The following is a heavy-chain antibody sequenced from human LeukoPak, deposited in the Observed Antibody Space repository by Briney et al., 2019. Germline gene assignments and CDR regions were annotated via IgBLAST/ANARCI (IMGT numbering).Heavy chain of an antibody. CDR1: GGSFSGYY. J-gene: IGHJ4*02. Sequence: SETLSLTCAVYGGSFSGYYWSWIRQPPGKGLEWIGEINHSGSTNYNPSLESRVTISVDTSKNQFSLKLSSVTAADTAVYYCARDGSSSWLPIDYWGQGTLVTVSS. V-gene: IGHV4-34*01. CDR2: INHSGST. CDR3: ARDGSSSWLPIDY. D-gene: IGHD6-13*01.